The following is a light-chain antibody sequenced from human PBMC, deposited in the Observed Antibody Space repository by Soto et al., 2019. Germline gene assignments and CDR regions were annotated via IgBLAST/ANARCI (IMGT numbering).Light chain of an antibody. CDR3: QQSYSTPFT. CDR1: QSISSY. Sequence: DLQMTQSPSSLSASVGDRVTITCRASQSISSYLNWYQQKPGKAPKLLIYAASSLQSGVPSRFRGSRSGTDFTLTISSLQPEDFATYYCQQSYSTPFTFGPGTKVDIK. CDR2: AAS. V-gene: IGKV1-39*01. J-gene: IGKJ3*01.